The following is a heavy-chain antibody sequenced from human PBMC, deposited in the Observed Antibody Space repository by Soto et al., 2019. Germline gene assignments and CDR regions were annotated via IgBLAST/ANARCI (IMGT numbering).Heavy chain of an antibody. V-gene: IGHV4-30-2*03. J-gene: IGHJ4*02. CDR2: IYSGGST. CDR3: ARPYYDSSTNGGYYFDY. Sequence: SQTLSLTCAVSGVSTSSGDYSWNWIRQPPGKGLEWIGYIYSGGSTYYNPSLKSRVTISVDTSKNQFSLKLSSVTAADTAVYYCARPYYDSSTNGGYYFDYWGQGTLVTVSS. CDR1: GVSTSSGDYS. D-gene: IGHD3-22*01.